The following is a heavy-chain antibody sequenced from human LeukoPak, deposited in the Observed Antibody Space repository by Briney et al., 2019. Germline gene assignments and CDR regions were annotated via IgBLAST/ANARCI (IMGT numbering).Heavy chain of an antibody. J-gene: IGHJ4*02. Sequence: ASVKVSCKASGYTFTSYDINWVRQATGQGLEWRGGIIPIFGTANYAQKFQGRVTITADKSTSTAYMELSSLRSEDTAVYYCARDRTFGGVIVYFDYWGQGTLVTVSS. D-gene: IGHD3-16*02. V-gene: IGHV1-69*06. CDR3: ARDRTFGGVIVYFDY. CDR2: IIPIFGTA. CDR1: GYTFTSYD.